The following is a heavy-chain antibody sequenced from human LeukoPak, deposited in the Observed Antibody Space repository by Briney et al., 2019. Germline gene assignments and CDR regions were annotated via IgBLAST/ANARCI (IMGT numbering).Heavy chain of an antibody. D-gene: IGHD1-26*01. CDR2: INPNNGGT. CDR1: GYTFTGYY. CDR3: MRESGSYHGNDY. J-gene: IGHJ4*02. Sequence: ASVKVSCKASGYTFTGYYMHWVRQASGQGLEWMGRINPNNGGTNYAQKFQGRVTMTGDASISTAYMELSSLRSDDTAVYYCMRESGSYHGNDYWGQGTLVTVSS. V-gene: IGHV1-2*06.